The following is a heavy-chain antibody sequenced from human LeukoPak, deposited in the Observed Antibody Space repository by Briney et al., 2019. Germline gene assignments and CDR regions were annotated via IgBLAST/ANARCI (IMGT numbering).Heavy chain of an antibody. CDR2: IYYSGST. CDR1: GGSISSSSYY. CDR3: ARDAQPYYYDSSPFDP. J-gene: IGHJ5*02. V-gene: IGHV4-39*07. D-gene: IGHD3-22*01. Sequence: SETLSLTCTVSGGSISSSSYYWGWIRQPPGKGLEWIGSIYYSGSTYYNPSLKSRVTISVDTSKNQFSLKLSSVTAADTAVYYCARDAQPYYYDSSPFDPWGQGTLVTVSS.